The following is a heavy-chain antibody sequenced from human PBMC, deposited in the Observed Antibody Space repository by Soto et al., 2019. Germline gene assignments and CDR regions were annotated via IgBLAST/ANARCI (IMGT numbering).Heavy chain of an antibody. CDR3: ARVEGLWFGELLKRVYYDDMDV. J-gene: IGHJ6*02. D-gene: IGHD3-10*01. Sequence: LRLSCAASGFTFSSHEMNWVRQAPGRGLEWVSYISSSGSTIYYADSVKGGFTISRDNAKNSLYLQMNSLRAEDTAVYYCARVEGLWFGELLKRVYYDDMDVVVQGTTFTVSS. CDR2: ISSSGSTI. CDR1: GFTFSSHE. V-gene: IGHV3-48*03.